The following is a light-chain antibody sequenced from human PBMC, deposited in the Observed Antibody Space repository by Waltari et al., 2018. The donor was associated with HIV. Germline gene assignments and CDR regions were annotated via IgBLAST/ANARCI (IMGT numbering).Light chain of an antibody. CDR2: AAS. J-gene: IGKJ4*01. V-gene: IGKV1-12*01. CDR3: QQASSLPLT. Sequence: DIQMTQSPSSVSASVGDRVTITCRATQSIGRWLVWYQQTPAKAPTLLIYAASTLQTGVPSRFSGSGSGTSFTLTIRSLQPEDFATYYCQQASSLPLTFGEGTKVEIK. CDR1: QSIGRW.